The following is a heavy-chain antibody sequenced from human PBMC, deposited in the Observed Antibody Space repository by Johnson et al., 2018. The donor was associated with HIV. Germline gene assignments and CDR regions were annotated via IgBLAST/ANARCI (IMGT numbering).Heavy chain of an antibody. CDR3: VCLRVSLSAFDI. CDR1: GFTISSNY. J-gene: IGHJ3*02. Sequence: VQLVESGGGLVQPGGSLRLSCAASGFTISSNYMSWVRQAPGKGLEWVSRSNSDGSSTTYADSVKGRFTISRDNAKNSLYLQMNSLRAEDTAVYYCVCLRVSLSAFDIWGQGTMVTVSS. V-gene: IGHV3-74*02. D-gene: IGHD2-21*01. CDR2: SNSDGSST.